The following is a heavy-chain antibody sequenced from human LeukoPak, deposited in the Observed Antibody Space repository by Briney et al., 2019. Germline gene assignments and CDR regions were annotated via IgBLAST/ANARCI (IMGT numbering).Heavy chain of an antibody. D-gene: IGHD1-26*01. J-gene: IGHJ4*02. CDR2: IYYSGST. CDR3: ARHGTLGSTTYPLDY. CDR1: GGSISSYY. Sequence: SETLSLTCTVSGGSISSYYWSWIRQAPGEGLERIGNIYYSGSTNYNPSLKSRVTVSVDTSKNQFSLTLSSVTAADTAVYYCARHGTLGSTTYPLDYWGQGTLVTVSS. V-gene: IGHV4-59*08.